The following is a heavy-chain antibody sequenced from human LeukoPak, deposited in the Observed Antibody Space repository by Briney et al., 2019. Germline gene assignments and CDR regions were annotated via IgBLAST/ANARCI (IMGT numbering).Heavy chain of an antibody. J-gene: IGHJ6*03. CDR2: IYYSGST. CDR3: AREKEYNWNDHYYYYYMDV. CDR1: GGSISSYY. V-gene: IGHV4-59*01. Sequence: PSETLSLTCTVSGGSISSYYWSWIRQPPGKGLEWIGYIYYSGSTNYNPSLKSRVTISVDTSKNQFSLKLSSVTAADTAVYYCAREKEYNWNDHYYYYYMDVWGKGTTVTVSS. D-gene: IGHD1-20*01.